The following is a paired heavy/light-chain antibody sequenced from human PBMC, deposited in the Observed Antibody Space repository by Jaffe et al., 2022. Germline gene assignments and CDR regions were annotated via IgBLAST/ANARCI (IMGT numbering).Light chain of an antibody. J-gene: IGLJ3*02. CDR2: YDR. CDR3: QVWDSGSGHVV. V-gene: IGLV3-21*04. Sequence: SYVLTQPPSVSVAPGKTANITCGGNNIGSKSVHWYQQKPGQAPVVVIYYDRDRPSGIPERVSGSKSGSTATLTISRVEAGDEADYHCQVWDSGSGHVVFGGGTKLTVL. CDR1: NIGSKS.
Heavy chain of an antibody. V-gene: IGHV4-38-2*01. CDR3: ARRVGGDYTGFIDY. J-gene: IGHJ4*02. CDR2: VSHRGST. CDR1: GYSISSGYD. Sequence: QVLLQESGPGLVKPSETLSLTCAVSGYSISSGYDWGWIRQPPGKGLEWIGTVSHRGSTHYKPSVRSRATISLDTSKRQFSLNLSSVTAADTAIYYCARRVGGDYTGFIDYWGQGSLVTVSS. D-gene: IGHD1-26*01.